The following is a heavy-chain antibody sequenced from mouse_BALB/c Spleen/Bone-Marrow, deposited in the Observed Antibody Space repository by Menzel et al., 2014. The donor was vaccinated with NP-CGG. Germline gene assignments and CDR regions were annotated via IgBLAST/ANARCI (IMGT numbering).Heavy chain of an antibody. Sequence: EVKLVESGGGLVKPEGSLKLSCAASGFTFSDYYMYWVRQTPEKRLEWVATISDGGSYTYYPDSVKGRFTISRDNAKNNLYLQMSSLKSEDTAMYYCARVVTTATLYWYFDVWGAGTTVTVSS. J-gene: IGHJ1*01. D-gene: IGHD1-2*01. CDR1: GFTFSDYY. V-gene: IGHV5-4*02. CDR3: ARVVTTATLYWYFDV. CDR2: ISDGGSYT.